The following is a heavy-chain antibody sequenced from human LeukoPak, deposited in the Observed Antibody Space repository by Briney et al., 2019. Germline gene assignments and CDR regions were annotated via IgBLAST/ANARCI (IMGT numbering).Heavy chain of an antibody. D-gene: IGHD3-10*01. V-gene: IGHV3-30*04. J-gene: IGHJ4*02. Sequence: GGSLRLSCAASGFTFSSYAMHWVRQAPGKGLEWVAVISYDGSNKYYADSVKGRFTISRDNSKNTLYLQMNSLSAEDTAVYYCARGSVVRGAYPYYFDYWGQGTLVTVSS. CDR3: ARGSVVRGAYPYYFDY. CDR1: GFTFSSYA. CDR2: ISYDGSNK.